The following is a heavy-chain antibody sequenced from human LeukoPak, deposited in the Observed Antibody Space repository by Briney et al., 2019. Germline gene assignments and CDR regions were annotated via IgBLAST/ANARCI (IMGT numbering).Heavy chain of an antibody. CDR1: GFTFSSYS. D-gene: IGHD1-1*01. CDR2: ISSSSSYI. V-gene: IGHV3-21*01. Sequence: GVLRLSCAASGFTFSSYSMNWVRQAPGKGLEWVSSISSSSSYIYYADSVKGRFTISRDNAKNSLYLQMNSLRAEDTAVYYCARDTGTTLFDYWGQGTLVTVSS. CDR3: ARDTGTTLFDY. J-gene: IGHJ4*02.